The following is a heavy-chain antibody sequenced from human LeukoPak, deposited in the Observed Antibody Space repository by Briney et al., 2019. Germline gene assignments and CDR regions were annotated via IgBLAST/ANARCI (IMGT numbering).Heavy chain of an antibody. Sequence: GGSLRLSCAASGFTFTTYSMHWVRQAPGKGLEWVAFIRYDGSNKYYADSVKGQFTISRDNSKNTLSLQMNSLGAEDTAVYYCARVLQGFDWLLPRYGMDVWGQGTTVTVSS. CDR1: GFTFTTYS. CDR2: IRYDGSNK. D-gene: IGHD3-9*01. J-gene: IGHJ6*02. V-gene: IGHV3-30*02. CDR3: ARVLQGFDWLLPRYGMDV.